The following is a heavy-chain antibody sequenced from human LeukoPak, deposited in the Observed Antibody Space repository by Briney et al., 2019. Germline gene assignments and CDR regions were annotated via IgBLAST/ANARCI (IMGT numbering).Heavy chain of an antibody. J-gene: IGHJ4*02. CDR2: ISWNSGSI. D-gene: IGHD4-23*01. V-gene: IGHV3-9*01. Sequence: GGSLRLSCAASGFTFSSYSMNWVRQAPGKGLEWVSGISWNSGSIGYADSVKGRFTISRDNAKNSLYLQMNSLRAEDTALYYCAKDMFLSYGGNSGWYFDYWGQGTLVTVSS. CDR3: AKDMFLSYGGNSGWYFDY. CDR1: GFTFSSYS.